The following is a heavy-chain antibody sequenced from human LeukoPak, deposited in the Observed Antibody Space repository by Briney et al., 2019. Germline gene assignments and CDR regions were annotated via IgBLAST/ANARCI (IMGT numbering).Heavy chain of an antibody. V-gene: IGHV3-23*01. D-gene: IGHD2-2*01. J-gene: IGHJ4*02. Sequence: PGGSLRLCCAASGFAFSSYAMSWVRQAPGKELEWVSAISGSGGSTYYADSVKGWFTISRDNSKNTLYLQMNSLRAEDTAVYYCAKDAPVNIVVVPAANSWGQGTLVTVSS. CDR2: ISGSGGST. CDR1: GFAFSSYA. CDR3: AKDAPVNIVVVPAANS.